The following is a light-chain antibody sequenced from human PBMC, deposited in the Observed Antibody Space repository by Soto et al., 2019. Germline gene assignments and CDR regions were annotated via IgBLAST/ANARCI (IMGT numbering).Light chain of an antibody. CDR3: HQSGNYPQT. CDR2: GPS. CDR1: QNISSSH. J-gene: IGKJ1*01. Sequence: ELVLTQSPGTLSLSPGERATLFCRASQNISSSHIPWNQQKPGQAPRLLIHGPSTRATGIPDRCSGGGSGSDVTRSIAELELDDFVVYYCHQSGNYPQTFGRGTKVEVK. V-gene: IGKV3-20*01.